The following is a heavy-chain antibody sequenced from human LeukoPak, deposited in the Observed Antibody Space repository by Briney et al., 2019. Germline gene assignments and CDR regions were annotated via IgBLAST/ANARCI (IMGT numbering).Heavy chain of an antibody. V-gene: IGHV3-7*01. J-gene: IGHJ3*02. D-gene: IGHD3-3*01. CDR1: GFTFSSYW. CDR2: IKQDGSEK. CDR3: ARVRDFWSVPGAFDI. Sequence: GGSLRLSCAASGFTFSSYWMSWVRQAPGKGLEWVANIKQDGSEKYYVDSMKGRFTISRDNAKNSLYLQMNSLRAEDTAVYYCARVRDFWSVPGAFDIWGQGTMVTVSS.